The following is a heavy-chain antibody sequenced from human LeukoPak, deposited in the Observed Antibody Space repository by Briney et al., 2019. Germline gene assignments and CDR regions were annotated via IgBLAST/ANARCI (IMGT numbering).Heavy chain of an antibody. V-gene: IGHV4-59*01. CDR3: ARPGGGYSYGYVET. CDR1: GGSISSYY. Sequence: SETLSLTCTVSGGSISSYYWSWIRQPPGKGLGWIGYIYHSGSTNYNPSLKSRVTISVDTSKNQYSLKLSSVTAADTAVYYCARPGGGYSYGYVETWGQGILVTVSS. CDR2: IYHSGST. J-gene: IGHJ5*02. D-gene: IGHD5-18*01.